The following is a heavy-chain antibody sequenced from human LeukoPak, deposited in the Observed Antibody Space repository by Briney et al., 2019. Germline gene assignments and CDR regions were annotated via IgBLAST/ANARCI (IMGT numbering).Heavy chain of an antibody. V-gene: IGHV4-59*12. D-gene: IGHD1-20*01. J-gene: IGHJ5*02. Sequence: SETLSLTCTVSGGSISSYYWSWIRQPPGKGLEWIGYIYYSGSTNYNPSLKSRVTIAVDTSKNQFSLKLSSVTAADTAVYYCARGGYNWNPGWFDPWGQGTLVTVSS. CDR2: IYYSGST. CDR1: GGSISSYY. CDR3: ARGGYNWNPGWFDP.